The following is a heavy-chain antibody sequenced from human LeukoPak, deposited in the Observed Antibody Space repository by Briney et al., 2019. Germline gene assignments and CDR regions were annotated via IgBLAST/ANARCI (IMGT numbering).Heavy chain of an antibody. Sequence: ASVKVSCKASGYTFTSYGISWVRQAPGQGLEWMGWISAYNGNTNYAQKLQGRVTMTTDTSTSTAYMELRSLRSDDTAVYYCARFYSSGLFPYDDAFDIWGQGTMVTVSS. CDR2: ISAYNGNT. J-gene: IGHJ3*02. CDR3: ARFYSSGLFPYDDAFDI. CDR1: GYTFTSYG. V-gene: IGHV1-18*01. D-gene: IGHD3-22*01.